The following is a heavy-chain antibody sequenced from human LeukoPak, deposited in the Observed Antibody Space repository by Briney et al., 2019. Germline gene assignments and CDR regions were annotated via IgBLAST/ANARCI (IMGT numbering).Heavy chain of an antibody. J-gene: IGHJ5*02. D-gene: IGHD1-26*01. V-gene: IGHV6-1*01. CDR2: TYYRSKWYN. Sequence: SQTLSLTFAISGDSVSSNSAAWNWIRQSPSRGLEWLGRTYYRSKWYNDYAVSVKSRITINPDTSKNQFSLQLNSVTPEDTAVYYCARGTATAYYPINWFDPWGQGTLVTVSS. CDR1: GDSVSSNSAA. CDR3: ARGTATAYYPINWFDP.